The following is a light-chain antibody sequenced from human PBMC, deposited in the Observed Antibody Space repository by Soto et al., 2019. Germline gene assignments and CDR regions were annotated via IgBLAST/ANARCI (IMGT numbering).Light chain of an antibody. CDR2: VNSDGSH. CDR1: SGHSSYA. J-gene: IGLJ2*01. V-gene: IGLV4-69*01. CDR3: QTWGTGKV. Sequence: QLVLTQSPSASASLGASVKLTCTLSSGHSSYAIAWHQQQPEKGPRYLMKVNSDGSHNKGDGIPDRFSGSSSGAERYLTISNPQSEDEADYYCQTWGTGKVFGGGTKLTVL.